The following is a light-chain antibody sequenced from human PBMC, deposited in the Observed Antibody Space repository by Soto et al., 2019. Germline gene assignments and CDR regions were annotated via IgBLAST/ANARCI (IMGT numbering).Light chain of an antibody. CDR2: DVS. J-gene: IGLJ2*01. V-gene: IGLV2-14*01. Sequence: QSALTKPASVSGPPVQSITIFSTGTSSDVGGYNYVSWYQQHPGKAPKLMIYDVSNRPSGVSNRFSGSKSGNTASLTISGLQAEDEADFYCSSYTSSTTVVFGGGTKLTVL. CDR3: SSYTSSTTVV. CDR1: SSDVGGYNY.